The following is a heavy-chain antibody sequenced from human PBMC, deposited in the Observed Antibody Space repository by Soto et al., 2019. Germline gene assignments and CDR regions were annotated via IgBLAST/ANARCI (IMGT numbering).Heavy chain of an antibody. V-gene: IGHV3-30*18. CDR3: AKDQSCCTDAFDI. CDR1: GFTFSIYG. Sequence: QVQLVEAGGGVVQPGRSLRLSCAASGFTFSIYGMHWVRQAPGKGLEWVAVISYDGSNKYYADSVKGRFTISRDNSKNTLYLQMNSLRAEDTAVYYCAKDQSCCTDAFDIWGQGTMVTVSS. J-gene: IGHJ3*02. D-gene: IGHD2-15*01. CDR2: ISYDGSNK.